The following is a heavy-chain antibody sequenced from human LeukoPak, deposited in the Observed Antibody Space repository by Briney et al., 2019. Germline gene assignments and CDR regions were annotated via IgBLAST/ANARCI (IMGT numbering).Heavy chain of an antibody. CDR1: GFTFSNYW. CDR2: IKQDGSEI. CDR3: ARWGYSSGWYWFDC. J-gene: IGHJ4*02. D-gene: IGHD6-19*01. V-gene: IGHV3-7*05. Sequence: QPGGALRLSCAASGFTFSNYWMSWVRQAPGKGLEWVANIKQDGSEIYYVDSVKGRFTISRDNVQNSLYLQMNSQRAEDTAVYFCARWGYSSGWYWFDCWGQGTLVTVS.